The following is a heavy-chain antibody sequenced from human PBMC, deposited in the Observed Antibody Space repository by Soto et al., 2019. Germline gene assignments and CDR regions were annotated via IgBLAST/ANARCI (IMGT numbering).Heavy chain of an antibody. J-gene: IGHJ4*02. CDR3: AREHSSSGRFDY. Sequence: QVQLVQSGAEVKKPGASVKVSCKASGYTFTSYDINWGRQATGQGLEWMGWMNTNSGNTGYAQKFLGRVTITRNTSISTAYMELTSMRSEDTAVYYCAREHSSSGRFDYWGQGTLVTVSS. D-gene: IGHD6-13*01. CDR2: MNTNSGNT. CDR1: GYTFTSYD. V-gene: IGHV1-8*01.